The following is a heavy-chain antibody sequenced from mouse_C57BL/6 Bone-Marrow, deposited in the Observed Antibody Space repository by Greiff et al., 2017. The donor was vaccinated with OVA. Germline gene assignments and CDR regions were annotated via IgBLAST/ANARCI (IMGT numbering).Heavy chain of an antibody. D-gene: IGHD1-1*01. V-gene: IGHV1-75*01. CDR1: GYTFTDYY. Sequence: VQLQQSGPELVKPGASVKISCKASGYTFTDYYINWVKQRPGQGLEWIGWIFPGSGSTYYNEKFKGKATLTVVKSSSTAYMLLSSLTSEDSAVYVCESLNYYGRGFADWGQGTLVTVSA. CDR2: IFPGSGST. CDR3: ESLNYYGRGFAD. J-gene: IGHJ3*01.